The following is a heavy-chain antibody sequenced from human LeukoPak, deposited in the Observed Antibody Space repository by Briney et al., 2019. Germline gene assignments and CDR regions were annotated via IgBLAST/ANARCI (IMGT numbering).Heavy chain of an antibody. V-gene: IGHV3-23*01. CDR2: ISGSGTT. CDR3: AKSKEDCCGSFDP. CDR1: GFTFSSSA. J-gene: IGHJ5*02. Sequence: GGSLRLSCAASGFTFSSSAMSWVRQAPGKGLEWVSAISGSGTTYYADSVRGRFIISRDNSKNTLYLQMSSLRAEDTALYYCAKSKEDCCGSFDPWGQGTLVTVSS. D-gene: IGHD2-15*01.